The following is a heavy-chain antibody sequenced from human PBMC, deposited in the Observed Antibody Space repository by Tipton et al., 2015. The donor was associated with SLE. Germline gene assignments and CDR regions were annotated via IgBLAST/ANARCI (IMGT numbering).Heavy chain of an antibody. V-gene: IGHV4-59*01. CDR3: ARSWNDAPPDLGY. CDR2: IDYTANP. Sequence: LRLSCAASGFTFSSYSMNWVRQAPGKGLEWIGNIDYTANPNYSPSLKSRVTISIDTSTNHFSLKLRSVTAADTAVYYCARSWNDAPPDLGYWGQGTLVTVSS. J-gene: IGHJ4*02. CDR1: GFTFSSYS. D-gene: IGHD1-1*01.